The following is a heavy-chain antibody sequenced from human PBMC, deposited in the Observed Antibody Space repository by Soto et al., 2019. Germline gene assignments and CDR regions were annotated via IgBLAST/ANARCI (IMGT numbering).Heavy chain of an antibody. CDR1: GFTFSGYN. V-gene: IGHV3-21*01. D-gene: IGHD3-22*01. J-gene: IGHJ4*02. Sequence: PGGSLRLSCAASGFTFSGYNMNWVRQSPGKGLEWVSSISSSSTYIDYADSVEGRFAISRDNAKNSLYLQMNSLRAEDTAVYYCVPYYFESLDYWGQGTLVTVSS. CDR2: ISSSSTYI. CDR3: VPYYFESLDY.